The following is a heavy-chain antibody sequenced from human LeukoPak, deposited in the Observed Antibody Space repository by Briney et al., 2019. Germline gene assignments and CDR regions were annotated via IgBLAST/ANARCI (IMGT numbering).Heavy chain of an antibody. J-gene: IGHJ4*02. CDR3: SRNGLVDFDY. V-gene: IGHV3-49*04. Sequence: QSGGSLRLSCTTSGFPFDDFAMSWVPQPAGKGLEWGGFIRRRAYGGAAEYAASVKGRFIISRDDSKGIAYLQMNSLKTEDTAVYYCSRNGLVDFDYWGQGSRVIVSP. CDR2: IRRRAYGGAA. CDR1: GFPFDDFA.